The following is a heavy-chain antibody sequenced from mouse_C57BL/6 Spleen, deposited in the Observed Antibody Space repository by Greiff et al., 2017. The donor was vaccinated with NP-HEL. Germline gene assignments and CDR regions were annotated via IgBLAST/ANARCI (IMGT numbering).Heavy chain of an antibody. CDR2: IDPSDSET. CDR1: GYTFTSYW. Sequence: QVQLKQPGAELVRPGSSVKLSCKASGYTFTSYWMHWVKQRPIQGLEWIGNIDPSDSETHYNQKFKDKATLTVDKSSSTAYMQLSSLTSEDSAVYYCARDGYGSSYDWYFDVWGTGTTVTVSS. J-gene: IGHJ1*03. CDR3: ARDGYGSSYDWYFDV. V-gene: IGHV1-52*01. D-gene: IGHD1-1*01.